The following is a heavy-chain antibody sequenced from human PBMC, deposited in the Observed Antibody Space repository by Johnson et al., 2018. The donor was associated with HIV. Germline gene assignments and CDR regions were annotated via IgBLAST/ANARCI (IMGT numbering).Heavy chain of an antibody. D-gene: IGHD3-22*01. CDR3: ASVPMIVVLDGAFDI. V-gene: IGHV3-30*02. CDR2: IRSDGVNK. Sequence: QVQLVESGGGLVQPGLSLRLSCAAPGFTFRIYDMQVVRQAPGKGLEWLAYIRSDGVNKQYTDSVKGRFTISRDNSKNTLYLQMNSLRAEDTAVYYCASVPMIVVLDGAFDIWGQGTMVTVSS. J-gene: IGHJ3*02. CDR1: GFTFRIYD.